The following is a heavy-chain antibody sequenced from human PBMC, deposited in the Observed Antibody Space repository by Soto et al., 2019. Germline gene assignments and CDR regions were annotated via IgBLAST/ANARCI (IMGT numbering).Heavy chain of an antibody. CDR2: IIPILGTA. J-gene: IGHJ6*02. CDR3: ARGRYYYDSSGSAGMDV. CDR1: GGTFSSYT. V-gene: IGHV1-69*08. D-gene: IGHD3-22*01. Sequence: SVKVSCKASGGTFSSYTISWVRQAPGQGLEWMGRIIPILGTANYAQKFQGRVTITADKSTSTAYMELSSLRSEDTAVYYCARGRYYYDSSGSAGMDVWGQGTTVTVSS.